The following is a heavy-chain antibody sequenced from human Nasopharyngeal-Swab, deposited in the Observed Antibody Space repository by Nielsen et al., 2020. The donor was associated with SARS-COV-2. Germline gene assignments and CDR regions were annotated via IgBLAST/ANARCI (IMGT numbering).Heavy chain of an antibody. CDR1: GGTFSSYA. J-gene: IGHJ5*02. D-gene: IGHD4-17*01. CDR3: ARDGEVTSGFDP. CDR2: IIPILGIA. V-gene: IGHV1-69*10. Sequence: SMKVSCKASGGTFSSYAISWVRQAPGQGLEWMGGIIPILGIANYAQKFQGRVTITADKSTSTAYMELSSLRSEDTAVYYCARDGEVTSGFDPWGQGTLVTVSS.